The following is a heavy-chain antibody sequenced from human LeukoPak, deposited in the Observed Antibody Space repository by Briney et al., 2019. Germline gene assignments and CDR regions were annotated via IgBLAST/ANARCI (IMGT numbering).Heavy chain of an antibody. Sequence: ASVKVSCKASGYTFTSYGISWVRQAPGQGLEWMGWISAYNGNTNYAQKLQGRVTMTTDTSTSTAYMELRSLRSDDTAVYYCARTLYSSSPATTFDYWGQGTPVTVSS. CDR1: GYTFTSYG. J-gene: IGHJ4*02. CDR2: ISAYNGNT. D-gene: IGHD6-6*01. CDR3: ARTLYSSSPATTFDY. V-gene: IGHV1-18*01.